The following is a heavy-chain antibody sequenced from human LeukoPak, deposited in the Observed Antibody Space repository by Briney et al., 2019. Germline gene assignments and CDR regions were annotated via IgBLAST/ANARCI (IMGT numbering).Heavy chain of an antibody. D-gene: IGHD3-10*01. Sequence: GGSLRLSCAASGFTVSSNYMSWVRQAPGKGLEWVSVIYSGGSTYYADSVKGRFTISRDNSKNTLYLQMNSLRAEDTAVYYCARTPRLWFGESNYFDYWGQGTLVTVSS. CDR3: ARTPRLWFGESNYFDY. CDR1: GFTVSSNY. V-gene: IGHV3-53*05. CDR2: IYSGGST. J-gene: IGHJ4*02.